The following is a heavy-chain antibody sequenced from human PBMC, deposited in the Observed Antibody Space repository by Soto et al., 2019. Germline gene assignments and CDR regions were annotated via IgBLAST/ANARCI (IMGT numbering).Heavy chain of an antibody. Sequence: PSEILDPTCILHSNSIPSSYRTWIWHTPGNGLEWIAYVYYSGSIYNPSLKSRVSISLDTPKNQFSLKLSSVTAADTAVYYCARTYDGSGPHSGGYGFDIWGQGTVVT. CDR1: SNSIPSSY. J-gene: IGHJ3*02. CDR3: ARTYDGSGPHSGGYGFDI. V-gene: IGHV4-59*01. D-gene: IGHD3-22*01. CDR2: VYYSGS.